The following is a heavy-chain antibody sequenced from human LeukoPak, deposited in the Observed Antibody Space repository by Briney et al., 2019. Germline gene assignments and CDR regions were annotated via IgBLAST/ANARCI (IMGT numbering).Heavy chain of an antibody. CDR3: VKGSSSGWPYYFDS. CDR2: ITGSGGST. D-gene: IGHD6-19*01. V-gene: IGHV3-23*01. Sequence: GGSLRLSCAASGFTFNNYAMSWVRQAPGKGLEWVSAITGSGGSTYYADSVKGRFTISRDNSKNTLYLQMNSLRAEDTAVYYCVKGSSSGWPYYFDSWGQGTLVTVSS. J-gene: IGHJ4*02. CDR1: GFTFNNYA.